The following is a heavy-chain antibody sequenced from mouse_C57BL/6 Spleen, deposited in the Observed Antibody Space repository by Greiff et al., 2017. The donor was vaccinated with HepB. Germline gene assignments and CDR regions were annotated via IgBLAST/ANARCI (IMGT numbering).Heavy chain of an antibody. V-gene: IGHV5-4*01. J-gene: IGHJ2*01. CDR2: ISDGGSYT. Sequence: EVQLVESGGGLVKPGGSLKLSCAASGFTFSSYAMSWVRQTPEKRLEWVATISDGGSYTYYPDNVTGRFTISRDNAKNNRYLQMSHLKPEDTAMYYCERDDDSYYFDYWGQGTTLTVSS. D-gene: IGHD2-4*01. CDR3: ERDDDSYYFDY. CDR1: GFTFSSYA.